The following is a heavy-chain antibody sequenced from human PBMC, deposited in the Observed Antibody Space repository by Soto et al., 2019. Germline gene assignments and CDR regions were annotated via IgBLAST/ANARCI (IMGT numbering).Heavy chain of an antibody. CDR1: GGSISSGDYY. V-gene: IGHV4-30-4*01. J-gene: IGHJ6*02. CDR2: IYSSGSA. Sequence: LSLTCTVSGGSISSGDYYWSWIRQTPGKGLEWIGYIYSSGSAYYNPSLKSRLTVSLDTSKNQFSLKLRSVTAADTAVYYCARARGNYFYYGMDVWGQGTTVTVSS. CDR3: ARARGNYFYYGMDV.